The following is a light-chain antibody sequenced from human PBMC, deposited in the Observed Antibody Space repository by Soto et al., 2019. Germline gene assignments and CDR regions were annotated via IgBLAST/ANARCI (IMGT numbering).Light chain of an antibody. CDR3: GSWDSSLRAYV. CDR1: SSNIGGNS. J-gene: IGLJ1*01. CDR2: DDN. Sequence: QSVLTQPPSVSAAPGQKVTISCSGSSSNIGGNSVSWYQQLPGTAPKLLIYDDNKRPSGIPDRFSGSKSGTSATLGITGFQTGDEADYYCGSWDSSLRAYVFGTRTKGTVL. V-gene: IGLV1-51*01.